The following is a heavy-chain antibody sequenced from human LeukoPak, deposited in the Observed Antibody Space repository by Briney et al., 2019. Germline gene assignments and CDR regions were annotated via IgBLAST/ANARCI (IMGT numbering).Heavy chain of an antibody. J-gene: IGHJ4*02. Sequence: PGRSLRLSCAASGFTFSSYYMSWVRQAPGRGLEWVSMIYSDNTTYYADSVKGRFTISRDNSRNTLYLQISSLRVEDTAIYYCVRSWFSAYFDFWGQGVLVTVSS. CDR2: IYSDNTT. V-gene: IGHV3-53*01. CDR1: GFTFSSYY. CDR3: VRSWFSAYFDF. D-gene: IGHD3-10*01.